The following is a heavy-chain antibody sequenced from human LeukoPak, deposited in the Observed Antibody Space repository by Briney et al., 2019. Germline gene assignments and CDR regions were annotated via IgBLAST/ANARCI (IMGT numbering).Heavy chain of an antibody. CDR3: GSSSLEYYDILTGYYD. Sequence: SETLSLTCTVSGADISSDNRYWGWIRQSPGKGLEWIGSIHYSGRTYHNPSLKSRVSISVDTSKNHFSLKLNSATAADTAVYYYGSSSLEYYDILTGYYDWGQGTLVTVSS. J-gene: IGHJ1*01. CDR2: IHYSGRT. V-gene: IGHV4-39*07. D-gene: IGHD3-9*01. CDR1: GADISSDNRY.